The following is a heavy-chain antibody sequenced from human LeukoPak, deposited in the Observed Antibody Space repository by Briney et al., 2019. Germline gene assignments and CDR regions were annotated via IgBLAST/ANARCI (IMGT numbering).Heavy chain of an antibody. V-gene: IGHV3-23*01. CDR2: ISGSGGTT. CDR3: AKLGGATPYFDY. D-gene: IGHD1-26*01. J-gene: IGHJ4*02. Sequence: GGSLRLSCAASGFTFSSYAMSWVRQAPGKGLEWVSGISGSGGTTYYADSVKGRFTISRDNSKNTLYLQMNSLRAEDTAVYYCAKLGGATPYFDYWGQGTLVTVSS. CDR1: GFTFSSYA.